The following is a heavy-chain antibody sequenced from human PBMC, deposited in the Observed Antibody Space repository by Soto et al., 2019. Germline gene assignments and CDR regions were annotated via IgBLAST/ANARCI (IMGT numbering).Heavy chain of an antibody. D-gene: IGHD1-26*01. CDR2: MNPNSGNT. J-gene: IGHJ6*02. CDR1: GYTFTSYD. V-gene: IGHV1-8*01. Sequence: ASVKVSCKASGYTFTSYDINWVRQATGQGLEWMGWMNPNSGNTGYAQKFQGRVTMTRNTSISTAYMELSSLRSEDTAVYYCARVRLSWERSSRRGNYYYGMDVWGQGTTVTVSS. CDR3: ARVRLSWERSSRRGNYYYGMDV.